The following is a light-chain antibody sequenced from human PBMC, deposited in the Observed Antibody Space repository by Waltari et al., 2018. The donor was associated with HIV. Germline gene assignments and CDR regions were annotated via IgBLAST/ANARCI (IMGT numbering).Light chain of an antibody. V-gene: IGLV2-14*01. J-gene: IGLJ2*01. CDR2: EVT. Sequence: QSALTPPASVSGSPGQSITIPCPRSSRGFRFYTYLSRYQQVPGKVPSGILYEVTSRPSGVSDRFSGSRSGNTASLTISGLQPEDEAEYYCTSYTSSDTLVFGGGTKVTVL. CDR1: SRGFRFYTY. CDR3: TSYTSSDTLV.